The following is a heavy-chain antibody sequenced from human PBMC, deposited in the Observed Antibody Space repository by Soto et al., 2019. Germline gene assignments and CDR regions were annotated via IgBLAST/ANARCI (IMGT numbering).Heavy chain of an antibody. CDR2: MSQGGTT. D-gene: IGHD6-19*01. CDR1: GVSIANFF. V-gene: IGHV4-59*08. J-gene: IGHJ5*02. Sequence: QVQLQESGPGLVKPSETLSLTCTVSGVSIANFFWSWIRQPPGKGLEWIGYMSQGGTTTYNPSLKGRATISVDTSKNQLSLKLPSVTAADTAMYYWARDRGGITVAANPLGEWFDPWGPGTLVTVSS. CDR3: ARDRGGITVAANPLGEWFDP.